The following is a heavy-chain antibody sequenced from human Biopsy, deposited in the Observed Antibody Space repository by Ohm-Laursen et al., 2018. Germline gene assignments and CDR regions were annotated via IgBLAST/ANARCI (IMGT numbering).Heavy chain of an antibody. J-gene: IGHJ6*02. V-gene: IGHV3-48*04. CDR2: ITGSSSTI. Sequence: SLRLSCSASGFTFSSYAMNWVRQAPGKGLEWTSYITGSSSTIYYADSVKGRFTISRDNAKNSLYLQMNSLRAEDTAVYYCTRLAYYYYYGMDVWGQGTTVTVSS. CDR1: GFTFSSYA. CDR3: TRLAYYYYYGMDV. D-gene: IGHD2-21*01.